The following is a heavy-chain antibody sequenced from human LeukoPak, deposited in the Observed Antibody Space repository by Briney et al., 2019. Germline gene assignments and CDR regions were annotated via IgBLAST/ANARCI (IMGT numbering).Heavy chain of an antibody. CDR2: IYDSGSA. J-gene: IGHJ4*02. CDR1: GGSISSGGYY. CDR3: ARGGTGHAGYFDY. D-gene: IGHD3/OR15-3a*01. V-gene: IGHV4-31*03. Sequence: SETLSLTCTVSGGSISSGGYYWSWIRQHPGKGLEWIGYIYDSGSAYYNPSLKSRVTISVDTPRSQFFLRLSSVTAADTAVYYCARGGTGHAGYFDYWGQGTLVTVSS.